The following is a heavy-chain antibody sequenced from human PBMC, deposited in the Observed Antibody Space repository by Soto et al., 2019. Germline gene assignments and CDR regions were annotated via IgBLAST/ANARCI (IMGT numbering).Heavy chain of an antibody. J-gene: IGHJ4*02. CDR1: GFNFRSYG. D-gene: IGHD3-9*01. CDR3: AKDEGAEDDILTGYPLFDY. Sequence: QVQLVESGGGVVQPGRSLRLSCAASGFNFRSYGMHWVRQAPGKGLEWVAVISYDGSAKWYGDSVKGRFTISRDTSKNILYLQMNSLRAEDTAVYYCAKDEGAEDDILTGYPLFDYRGQGILVTVSS. CDR2: ISYDGSAK. V-gene: IGHV3-30*18.